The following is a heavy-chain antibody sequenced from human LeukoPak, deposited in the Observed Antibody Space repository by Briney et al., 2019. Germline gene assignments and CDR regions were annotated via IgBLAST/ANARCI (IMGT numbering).Heavy chain of an antibody. V-gene: IGHV4-34*01. J-gene: IGHJ5*02. CDR3: ASLTMIVVP. D-gene: IGHD3-22*01. CDR2: INHSGST. Sequence: SETLSLTCAVYGGSFSGYYWSWIRQPPGKGLEWIGEINHSGSTNYNPSLKSRATISVDTSKNQFSPKLSSVTAADTAVYYCASLTMIVVPWGQGTLVTVSS. CDR1: GGSFSGYY.